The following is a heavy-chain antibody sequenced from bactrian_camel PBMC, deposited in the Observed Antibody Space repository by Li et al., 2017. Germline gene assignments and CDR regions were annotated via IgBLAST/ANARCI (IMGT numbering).Heavy chain of an antibody. V-gene: IGHV3S1*01. CDR2: SNGRPDGV. CDR1: GFTFSSYW. Sequence: VQLVESGGGLVQHGGSLRLSCAGSGFTFSSYWMYWVRQAPGKGLEWVSFSNGRPDGVYYSDSVKGRFTLSRDNVKNTLDLEMNSLKDEDTAMYYCVRDPYVPGGEWGQGTQVTVS. J-gene: IGHJ4*01. CDR3: VRDPYVPGGE. D-gene: IGHD7*01.